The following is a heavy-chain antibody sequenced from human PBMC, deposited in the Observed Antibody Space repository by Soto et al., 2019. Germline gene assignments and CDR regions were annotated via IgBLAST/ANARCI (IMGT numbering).Heavy chain of an antibody. CDR2: IPQEGVDG. CDR1: GFVFSMYS. Sequence: PGGSLRLSCEVSGFVFSMYSMSWVRQTPGKGLEWVAKIPQEGVDGHYADSVKGRFTISRDNGKNSLYLQMNNLRAEDTAVYYCARDHLILPAHDFFYGSDVWGRGATLTVS. CDR3: ARDHLILPAHDFFYGSDV. V-gene: IGHV3-7*03. J-gene: IGHJ6*02. D-gene: IGHD2-21*02.